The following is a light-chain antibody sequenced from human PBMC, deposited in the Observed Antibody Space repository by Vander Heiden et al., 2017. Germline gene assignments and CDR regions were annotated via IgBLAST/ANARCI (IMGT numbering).Light chain of an antibody. CDR2: DVS. V-gene: IGLV2-23*02. Sequence: QSALTQPASVSRSPGQSITISCTGTSSDVGSYNLVSWYQQHPGKAPKLMIYDVSKRPSGVSNRFSGSKSGNTASLTISGLQAEDEADYYCSSYAGSVVFGGGTKLTVL. CDR1: SSDVGSYNL. J-gene: IGLJ2*01. CDR3: SSYAGSVV.